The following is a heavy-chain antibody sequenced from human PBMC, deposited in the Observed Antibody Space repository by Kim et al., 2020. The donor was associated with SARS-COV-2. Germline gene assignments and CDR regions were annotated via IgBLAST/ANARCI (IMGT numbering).Heavy chain of an antibody. V-gene: IGHV3-21*01. J-gene: IGHJ4*02. CDR3: ARDAVPGSYYNFRD. D-gene: IGHD3-10*01. Sequence: ADSVKGRFTISRDNAKNSLYLQMNSLRAEDTAVYYCARDAVPGSYYNFRDWGQGTLVTVSS.